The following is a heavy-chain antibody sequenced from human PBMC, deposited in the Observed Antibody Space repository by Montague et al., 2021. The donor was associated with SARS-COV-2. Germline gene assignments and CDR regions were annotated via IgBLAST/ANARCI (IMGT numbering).Heavy chain of an antibody. D-gene: IGHD3-10*01. V-gene: IGHV3-30*04. CDR3: ARREQYGSRTNGLLQF. Sequence: SLRLSCAASGFTFSDYAMHWVRQAPGKGLEWLADISYAGFDKYYADSVRGRFTVSRDNPGNTLYPQMNSLTTEDTAVFYCARREQYGSRTNGLLQFWGQGILVTVSS. CDR1: GFTFSDYA. J-gene: IGHJ4*02. CDR2: ISYAGFDK.